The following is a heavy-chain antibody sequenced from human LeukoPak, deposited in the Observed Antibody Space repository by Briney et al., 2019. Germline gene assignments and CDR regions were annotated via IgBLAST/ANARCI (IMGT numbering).Heavy chain of an antibody. CDR1: GGSISSGGYS. J-gene: IGHJ4*02. D-gene: IGHD3-9*01. CDR2: IYHSGST. CDR3: ARGYYDILTGYYNGLYYFDY. Sequence: SETLSLTCAVSGGSISSGGYSWSWIRQPPGKGLEWIGYIYHSGSTYYNPSLKSQVTISVDRSKNQFSLKLSSVTAADTAVYYCARGYYDILTGYYNGLYYFDYWGQGTLVTVSS. V-gene: IGHV4-30-2*01.